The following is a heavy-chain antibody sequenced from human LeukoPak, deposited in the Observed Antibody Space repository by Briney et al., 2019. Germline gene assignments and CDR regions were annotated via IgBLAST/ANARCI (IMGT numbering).Heavy chain of an antibody. D-gene: IGHD3-10*01. Sequence: SETLSLTCAVYGGSFSGYYWSWIRQPPGKGLEWIGEINHSGSTNYNPSLKSRVTISVDTSKNQFSLKLSSVTAADTAVYYCARGHMVRGLDYWGQGTLVTVSS. CDR2: INHSGST. CDR1: GGSFSGYY. V-gene: IGHV4-34*01. J-gene: IGHJ4*02. CDR3: ARGHMVRGLDY.